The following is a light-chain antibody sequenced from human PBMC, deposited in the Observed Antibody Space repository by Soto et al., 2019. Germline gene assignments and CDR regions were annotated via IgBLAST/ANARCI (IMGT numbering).Light chain of an antibody. CDR2: AAS. V-gene: IGKV1-9*01. CDR1: QGIDTY. CDR3: QQLNSYPFI. J-gene: IGKJ5*01. Sequence: IQLTQSPSFLSASVGDIVTITCRASQGIDTYLAWYQQKPGKAPKLLIYAASILQSGVPSRFSGSGSGTEFALTISSLQPEDGATYYCQQLNSYPFIFGQGTRLEIK.